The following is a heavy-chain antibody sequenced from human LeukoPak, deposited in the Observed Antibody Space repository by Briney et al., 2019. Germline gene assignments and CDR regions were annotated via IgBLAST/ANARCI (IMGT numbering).Heavy chain of an antibody. Sequence: SETLSLTCTVSGGSISSYYWSWIRQPPGKELEWIGYIYYSGSTNYNPSLKSRVTISVDTSKNQFSLKLSSVTAADTAVYYCARVGYCSSTSCPDHYYYYYYMDVWGKGTTVTVSS. V-gene: IGHV4-59*01. D-gene: IGHD2-2*01. J-gene: IGHJ6*03. CDR2: IYYSGST. CDR3: ARVGYCSSTSCPDHYYYYYYMDV. CDR1: GGSISSYY.